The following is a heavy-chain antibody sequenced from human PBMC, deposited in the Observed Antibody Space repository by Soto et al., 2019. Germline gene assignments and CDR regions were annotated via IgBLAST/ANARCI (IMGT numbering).Heavy chain of an antibody. CDR2: IYSSGST. Sequence: SSETLSLTCTVSGGSISSYYWSCIRQPPWKGLEWIGYIYSSGSTNYNPSLKSRVTISVDTSKNQFSLKLSSVTAADTAVYYCARVNWDRKNWFDPWGQGTLVTVSS. CDR1: GGSISSYY. CDR3: ARVNWDRKNWFDP. V-gene: IGHV4-59*01. D-gene: IGHD7-27*01. J-gene: IGHJ5*02.